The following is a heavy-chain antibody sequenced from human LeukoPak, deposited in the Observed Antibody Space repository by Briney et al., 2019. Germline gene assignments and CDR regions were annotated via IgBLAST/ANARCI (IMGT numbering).Heavy chain of an antibody. V-gene: IGHV1-18*01. CDR3: ARANYHGSGGYCDY. J-gene: IGHJ4*02. CDR2: ISAYNGNT. D-gene: IGHD3-10*01. Sequence: EASVKVSCKASGYTFTSYGISWVRQAPGQGLEWMGWISAYNGNTNYAQKLQGRVTMTTDTSTTTAYMELRSLRSDDTAVYYCARANYHGSGGYCDYWGQGTLVTVSS. CDR1: GYTFTSYG.